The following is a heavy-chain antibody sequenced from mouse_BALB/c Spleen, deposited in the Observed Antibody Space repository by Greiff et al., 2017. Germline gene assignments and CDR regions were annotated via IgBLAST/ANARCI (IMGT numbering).Heavy chain of an antibody. D-gene: IGHD2-4*01. V-gene: IGHV1S29*02. CDR2: IYPYNGGT. CDR3: ARIYYDYYFDY. Sequence: EVQLQQSGPELVKPGASVKISCKASGYTFTDYNMHWVKQSHGKSLEWIGYIYPYNGGTGYNQKFKSKATLTVDNSSSTAYMELRSLTSEDSAVYYCARIYYDYYFDYWGQGTTLTVAS. CDR1: GYTFTDYN. J-gene: IGHJ2*01.